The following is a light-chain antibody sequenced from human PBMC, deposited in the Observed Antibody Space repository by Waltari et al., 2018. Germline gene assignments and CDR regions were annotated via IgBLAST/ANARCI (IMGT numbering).Light chain of an antibody. CDR3: SSYTSTNTHVV. Sequence: QSPLTQPASVSGSRGQTITISCPGTSSDLGGYDFVSWYQQFPGNAHKLIIYDVNNRPSGGSDRFSGFKSGNTASLTISGLQPEDEAEYYCSSYTSTNTHVVFGGGTKLTVL. J-gene: IGLJ2*01. CDR2: DVN. V-gene: IGLV2-14*03. CDR1: SSDLGGYDF.